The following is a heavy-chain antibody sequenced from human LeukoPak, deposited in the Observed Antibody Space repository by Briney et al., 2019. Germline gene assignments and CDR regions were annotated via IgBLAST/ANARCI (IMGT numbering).Heavy chain of an antibody. CDR1: VFTFSSTW. J-gene: IGHJ5*02. D-gene: IGHD3-16*01. CDR2: IQPDGREG. V-gene: IGHV3-7*01. CDR3: ASQSYGSFDL. Sequence: GGSLRVSCAASVFTFSSTWMSWVRQAPGKGLEWVGNIQPDGREGHSVHSLKGGFTISREKARNSLFLQINSLRVEDTAVYYCASQSYGSFDLWGQGTLVTVSS.